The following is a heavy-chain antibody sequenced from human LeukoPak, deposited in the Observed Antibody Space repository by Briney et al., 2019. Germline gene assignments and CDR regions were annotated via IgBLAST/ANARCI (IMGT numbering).Heavy chain of an antibody. CDR3: ARGPPYIVVVTAIGFFDY. V-gene: IGHV4-59*12. J-gene: IGHJ4*02. Sequence: SETLSLTCTVSSDSISSYYWSWIRQPPGKGLEWIGYIYYSGTTKYNPSLKSRVTISIDTSKNQFSLKLSSVTAADTAVYYCARGPPYIVVVTAIGFFDYWGQGTLVTVSS. CDR1: SDSISSYY. CDR2: IYYSGTT. D-gene: IGHD2-21*02.